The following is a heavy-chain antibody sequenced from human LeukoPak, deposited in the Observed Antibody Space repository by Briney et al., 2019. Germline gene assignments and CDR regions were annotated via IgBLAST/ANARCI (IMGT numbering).Heavy chain of an antibody. CDR2: IYESGST. J-gene: IGHJ4*02. CDR1: GGSIRSSYYY. CDR3: ASRRRTYYDFWSGYDY. V-gene: IGHV4-39*01. D-gene: IGHD3-3*01. Sequence: SETLSLTCTVSGGSIRSSYYYWGWIRQPPGKGLEWIGSIYESGSTYYNPSLKSRVTISVDTSKNQFSLKLNSVTAADTAVYYCASRRRTYYDFWSGYDYWGQGTLVTVSS.